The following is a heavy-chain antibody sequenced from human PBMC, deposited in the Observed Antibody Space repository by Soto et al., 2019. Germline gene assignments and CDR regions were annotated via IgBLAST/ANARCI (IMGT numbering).Heavy chain of an antibody. Sequence: QVQLQESGPGLVKPSETLSLTCTVSGGSVSSGSYYWSWIRQPTGKGLEWIGYISYSGSTNYNPSLKSRVTISVDTSKNQFSLKLSSVTAADTAVYYCAREPTTVTNYYYYALDVWGQGTTVTVSS. CDR3: AREPTTVTNYYYYALDV. CDR1: GGSVSSGSYY. CDR2: ISYSGST. J-gene: IGHJ6*02. V-gene: IGHV4-61*01. D-gene: IGHD4-17*01.